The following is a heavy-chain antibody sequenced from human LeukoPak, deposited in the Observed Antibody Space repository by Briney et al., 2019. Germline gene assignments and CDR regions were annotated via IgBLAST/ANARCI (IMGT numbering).Heavy chain of an antibody. J-gene: IGHJ4*02. D-gene: IGHD6-19*01. V-gene: IGHV3-7*01. Sequence: ETLSLTCAVYGGSFSGYYWSWIRQPPGKGLEWVANIRHDASARYYADSVKGRFTISRDDAKNSLFLQMNSLRADDTAIYYCARDNSGFDYWGQGTLVTVSS. CDR1: GGSFSGYY. CDR3: ARDNSGFDY. CDR2: IRHDASAR.